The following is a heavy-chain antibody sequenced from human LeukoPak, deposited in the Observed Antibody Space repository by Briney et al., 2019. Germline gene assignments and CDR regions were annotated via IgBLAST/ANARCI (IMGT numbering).Heavy chain of an antibody. CDR1: GFPFSTYS. CDR2: ISSSGSTV. J-gene: IGHJ4*02. Sequence: GGSLRLSCAASGFPFSTYSMNWVRQAPGKGLEWVSYISSSGSTVYYADSLKGRLTISRDNAKNSLYLQMNSLRDEDTAVYYCARAQTYYGSGSYLYWGQGTLVTVSS. CDR3: ARAQTYYGSGSYLY. D-gene: IGHD3-10*01. V-gene: IGHV3-48*02.